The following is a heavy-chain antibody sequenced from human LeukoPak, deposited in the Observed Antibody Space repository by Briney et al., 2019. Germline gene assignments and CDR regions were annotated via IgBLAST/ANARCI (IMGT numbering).Heavy chain of an antibody. D-gene: IGHD3-22*01. CDR1: GFSLSTNGVG. CDR2: IYWDDDK. Sequence: VSGPTLVYPTQTLTLTCTFSGFSLSTNGVGVGWIRQPPGKALEWLALIYWDDDKRYSPSLKSRLTITKDTSKNQVVLTMTNMDPVDTATYYCAHVDSSGYYLLFDYLVQGTLVTVSS. V-gene: IGHV2-5*02. J-gene: IGHJ4*02. CDR3: AHVDSSGYYLLFDY.